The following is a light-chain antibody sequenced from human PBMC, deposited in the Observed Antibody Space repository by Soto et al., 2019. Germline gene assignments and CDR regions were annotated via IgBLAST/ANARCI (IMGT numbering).Light chain of an antibody. CDR1: QSLLYSDGNTY. CDR3: MQGTDRPLT. J-gene: IGKJ4*01. Sequence: DVVMTQSPLSLPVTLGQPASISCRSSQSLLYSDGNTYLTWFHQRPGQSPRRLIYKVSNRDSGVPDRFSGSGSGTDFTLKISRVEAEDVGVYYCMQGTDRPLTFGGGTKVDIK. V-gene: IGKV2-30*01. CDR2: KVS.